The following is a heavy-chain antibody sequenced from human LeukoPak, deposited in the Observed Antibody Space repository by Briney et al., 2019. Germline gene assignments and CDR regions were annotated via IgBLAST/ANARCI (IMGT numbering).Heavy chain of an antibody. V-gene: IGHV1-18*01. J-gene: IGHJ3*02. CDR2: ISAYNGNT. Sequence: ASVKVSCKASEGTFSSYAISWVRQAPGQGLEWMGWISAYNGNTNYAQKLQGRVTMTTDTSTSTAYMELRSLRSDDTAVYYCARDPRFDAFDIWCQGTMVTVSS. CDR3: ARDPRFDAFDI. CDR1: EGTFSSYA.